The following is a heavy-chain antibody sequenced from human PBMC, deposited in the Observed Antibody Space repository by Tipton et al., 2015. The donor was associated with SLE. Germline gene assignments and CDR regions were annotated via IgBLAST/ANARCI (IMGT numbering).Heavy chain of an antibody. CDR2: IFYSGST. CDR1: GGSISSSSYY. J-gene: IGHJ3*02. V-gene: IGHV4-39*07. D-gene: IGHD2-15*01. CDR3: ARRDCSGGSCYSDAFDI. Sequence: TLSLTCTVYGGSISSSSYYWGWIRQPPGKGLEWIASIFYSGSTYYNPSLKSRVTISVDTSKNQFSLKLSSVTAADTAVYYCARRDCSGGSCYSDAFDIWGQGTMVTVSS.